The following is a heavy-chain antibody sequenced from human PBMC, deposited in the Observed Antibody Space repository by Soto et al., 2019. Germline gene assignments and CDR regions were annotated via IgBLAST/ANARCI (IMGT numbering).Heavy chain of an antibody. V-gene: IGHV3-30-3*01. J-gene: IGHJ4*02. D-gene: IGHD5-18*01. CDR2: VSYDGSNK. CDR1: GFCFSHYA. CDR3: ARDGSGYSYGWFFDY. Sequence: QVQLVESGGGVVQPGRSLRLSCAASGFCFSHYAIHWVRQAPGKGLEWVAVVSYDGSNKYYAGSVKGRFTISRDNSKNTLSLQMNSLTAEDTAVYYCARDGSGYSYGWFFDYWGQGTLVTVSS.